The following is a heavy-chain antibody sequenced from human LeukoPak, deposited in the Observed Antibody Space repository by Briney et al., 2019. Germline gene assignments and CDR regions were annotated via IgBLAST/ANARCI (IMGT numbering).Heavy chain of an antibody. Sequence: GGSLRLSCAASGFTFSSYSMNWVRQAPGKGLEWFSSISSSSSYIYYADSVKGRFTISRDNAKNSLYLQMNSLRAEDTAVYYCARDHARSDAFDTWGQGTMVTVSS. D-gene: IGHD3-3*01. CDR1: GFTFSSYS. CDR2: ISSSSSYI. CDR3: ARDHARSDAFDT. J-gene: IGHJ3*02. V-gene: IGHV3-21*01.